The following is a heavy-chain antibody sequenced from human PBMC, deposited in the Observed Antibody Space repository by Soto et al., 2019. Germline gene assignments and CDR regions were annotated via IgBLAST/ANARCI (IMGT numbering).Heavy chain of an antibody. V-gene: IGHV4-38-2*02. CDR2: VHYSGNT. D-gene: IGHD2-15*01. Sequence: PSETLSLTCTVSGYSISSGYHWAWIRQPPGKGLEWLGSVHYSGNTYYNPSLKSRLTISVDKSKNQFSLNLSSVTAADTAVYYCARQDRVVAEGRWFDPCGEVTLVPVSS. J-gene: IGHJ5*02. CDR1: GYSISSGYH. CDR3: ARQDRVVAEGRWFDP.